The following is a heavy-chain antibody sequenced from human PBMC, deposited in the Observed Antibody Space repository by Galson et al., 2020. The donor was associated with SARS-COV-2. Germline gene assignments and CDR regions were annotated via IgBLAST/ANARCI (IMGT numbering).Heavy chain of an antibody. CDR1: GGSFSGYY. V-gene: IGHV4-34*01. Sequence: SQASETLSLTCAVYGGSFSGYYWSWIRQPPGKGLEWIGEINQSGSTNYNPSLKSRVTISVDTSKNQFSLKLSSVTAADTAVYYCARGHVLLWFGELWGQGTLVTVSS. J-gene: IGHJ4*02. D-gene: IGHD3-10*01. CDR2: INQSGST. CDR3: ARGHVLLWFGEL.